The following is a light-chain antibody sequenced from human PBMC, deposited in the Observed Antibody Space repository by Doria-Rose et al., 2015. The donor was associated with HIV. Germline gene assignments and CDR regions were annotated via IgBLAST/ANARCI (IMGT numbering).Light chain of an antibody. CDR2: WAS. CDR1: QSLLYTSKNY. Sequence: DIRVTQSPESLGMSLGERATLNCKSNQSLLYTSKNYLAWYQQKPGQPPKLLIYWASTQQSGVPARFSGSGSGTDFTLTISSLEAEDVAVYYCQQYYDTPSFGPGTTVDIK. CDR3: QQYYDTPS. J-gene: IGKJ3*01. V-gene: IGKV4-1*01.